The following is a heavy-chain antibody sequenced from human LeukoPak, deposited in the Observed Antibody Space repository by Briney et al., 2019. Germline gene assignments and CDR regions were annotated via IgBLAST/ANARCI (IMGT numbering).Heavy chain of an antibody. CDR1: GFTFSDYY. D-gene: IGHD6-19*01. CDR3: ARDLGEYSSGWYAFDY. J-gene: IGHJ4*02. Sequence: GGSLRLSCAASGFTFSDYYMSWIRQAPGKGLEWVSYISNSGSTIYYADSVKGRFTISRDNAKSSLYLQMNSLRAEDTAVYYCARDLGEYSSGWYAFDYWGQGTLVTVSS. CDR2: ISNSGSTI. V-gene: IGHV3-11*01.